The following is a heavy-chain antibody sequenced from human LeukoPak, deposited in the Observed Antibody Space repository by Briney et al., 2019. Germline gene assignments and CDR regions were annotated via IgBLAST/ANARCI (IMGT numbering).Heavy chain of an antibody. V-gene: IGHV3-33*01. D-gene: IGHD1-26*01. CDR2: IWYDGSKK. J-gene: IGHJ4*02. CDR1: GFSFDGYG. Sequence: GGSLRLSCAASGFSFDGYGMHWVRQAPGGGLEWLAVIWYDGSKKYYADSVKGRFTISRDNYENTLYLEMNSLRAEDTAVYYCAREGSGSYYVDNWGPGTLVTVSS. CDR3: AREGSGSYYVDN.